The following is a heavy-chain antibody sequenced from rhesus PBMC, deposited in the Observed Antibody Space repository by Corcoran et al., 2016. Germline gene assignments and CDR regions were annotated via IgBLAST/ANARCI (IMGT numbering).Heavy chain of an antibody. CDR3: VRFGAADY. Sequence: QVQLQESGPGLVKPSETLSLTCAVSGASISSYRWRWLRPPPGEGLDWMVEINGNSGDTHYNPSLKSRVTISKDASKNQVSLRLSSVTAADTAVYYCVRFGAADYWGQGVLVTVSS. J-gene: IGHJ4*01. D-gene: IGHD4-29*01. V-gene: IGHV4-80*01. CDR2: INGNSGDT. CDR1: GASISSYR.